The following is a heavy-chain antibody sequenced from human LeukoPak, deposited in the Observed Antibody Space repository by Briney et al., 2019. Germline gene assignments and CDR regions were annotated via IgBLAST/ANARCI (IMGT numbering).Heavy chain of an antibody. D-gene: IGHD3-3*01. CDR2: IDSDGSST. CDR3: ARGFTIFGVVNDAFDI. V-gene: IGHV3-74*01. J-gene: IGHJ3*02. CDR1: GFTFSVYW. Sequence: PGGSLRLSCAASGFTFSVYWMHWVRQAPGKGLVWVSRIDSDGSSTSNADSVKGRFTISRDNAKNTVYLQMNSLRAEDTAVYYCARGFTIFGVVNDAFDIWGQGTMVTVSS.